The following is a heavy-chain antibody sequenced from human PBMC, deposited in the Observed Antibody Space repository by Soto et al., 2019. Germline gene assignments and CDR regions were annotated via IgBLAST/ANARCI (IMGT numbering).Heavy chain of an antibody. D-gene: IGHD1-26*01. Sequence: ESLKISCKGSGYSFTSYWIGWVRQKPGKGLEWMGIIYPGDSDTGYSPSFQGQVTISADKSVSTAYLQWSSLKASDTAMYYCARRGGYSYGYFDYWGQGTQVTVCS. V-gene: IGHV5-51*01. J-gene: IGHJ4*02. CDR3: ARRGGYSYGYFDY. CDR2: IYPGDSDT. CDR1: GYSFTSYW.